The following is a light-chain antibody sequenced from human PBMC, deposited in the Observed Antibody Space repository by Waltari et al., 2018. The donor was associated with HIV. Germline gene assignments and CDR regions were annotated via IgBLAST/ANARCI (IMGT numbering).Light chain of an antibody. CDR2: AAS. J-gene: IGKJ3*01. CDR1: QSFTSY. CDR3: QQGYRTPRT. V-gene: IGKV1-39*01. Sequence: DIQMTQSPSSLSASVGDRVTITCRASQSFTSYLSWYQQKPGKAPKLLIFAASNLQPGVPSRFSGTGSGTDFTLTISSLQPDDFATYYCQQGYRTPRTFGPGTRVDIK.